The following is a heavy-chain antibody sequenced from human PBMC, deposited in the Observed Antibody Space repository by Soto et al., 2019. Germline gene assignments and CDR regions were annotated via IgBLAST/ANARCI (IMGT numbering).Heavy chain of an antibody. CDR2: IKEDGSEK. CDR3: ARDRGSAH. J-gene: IGHJ4*02. Sequence: PGGSLRLSCAASGFTFSSYWMSWVRQAPGKGLEWVANIKEDGSEKYYVESVKGRFTISRDNAKNSLDLQMNSLRVEDTAVYYCARDRGSAHWGQGTLVTVSS. CDR1: GFTFSSYW. D-gene: IGHD6-19*01. V-gene: IGHV3-7*01.